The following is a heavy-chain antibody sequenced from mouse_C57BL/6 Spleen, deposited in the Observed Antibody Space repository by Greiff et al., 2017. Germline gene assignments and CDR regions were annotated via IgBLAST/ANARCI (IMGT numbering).Heavy chain of an antibody. D-gene: IGHD1-1*01. CDR3: TRRGLLRSYFDV. CDR2: IDPETGGT. CDR1: GYTFTDYE. J-gene: IGHJ1*03. Sequence: VQLQQSGAELVRPGASVTLSCKASGYTFTDYEMHWVKQTPVHGLEWIGAIDPETGGTAYNQKFKGKAILTADKPSSTSYMELRSLTSEDSAVYYCTRRGLLRSYFDVWGTGTTVTVSS. V-gene: IGHV1-15*01.